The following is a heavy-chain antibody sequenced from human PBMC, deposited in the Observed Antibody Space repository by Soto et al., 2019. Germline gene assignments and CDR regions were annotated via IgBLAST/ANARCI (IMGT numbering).Heavy chain of an antibody. V-gene: IGHV1-69*06. CDR1: GGTFSSYA. CDR2: IIPIFGTA. Sequence: SVKVSCKASGGTFSSYAISWVRQAPGQGLEWMGGIIPIFGTANYAQKFQGRVTINADKSTSTAYMELSSLRSEDTAVYYCARERKPIVVVPAARKYYYGMDVWG. CDR3: ARERKPIVVVPAARKYYYGMDV. D-gene: IGHD2-2*01. J-gene: IGHJ6*02.